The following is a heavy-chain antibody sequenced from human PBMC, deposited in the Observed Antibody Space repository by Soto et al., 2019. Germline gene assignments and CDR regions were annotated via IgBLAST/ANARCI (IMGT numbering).Heavy chain of an antibody. Sequence: GESLKISCKAFGYTFTNHWIGWVRQMPGKGLEWMGIIFPDDSDSKYSPSFQGQVTFSVDKSISTAYLQWGSLKASDTAMYYCVRQMYYSIGKRSDIWSRGTLVIVSS. CDR3: VRQMYYSIGKRSDI. J-gene: IGHJ4*02. CDR2: IFPDDSDS. CDR1: GYTFTNHW. D-gene: IGHD3-22*01. V-gene: IGHV5-51*01.